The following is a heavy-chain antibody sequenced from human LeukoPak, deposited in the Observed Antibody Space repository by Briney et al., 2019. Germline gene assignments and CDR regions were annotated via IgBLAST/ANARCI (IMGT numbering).Heavy chain of an antibody. V-gene: IGHV3-20*04. Sequence: GGSLRLSCAASGFTFDDYGMSWVRQAPGKGLEWVSGIKWNGGSTGYADSVKGRFTISRDNAKNSLYLQMNSLRAEDTALYYCARDRDSGSYSDYWGQGTLVTVSS. D-gene: IGHD1-26*01. CDR2: IKWNGGST. J-gene: IGHJ4*02. CDR3: ARDRDSGSYSDY. CDR1: GFTFDDYG.